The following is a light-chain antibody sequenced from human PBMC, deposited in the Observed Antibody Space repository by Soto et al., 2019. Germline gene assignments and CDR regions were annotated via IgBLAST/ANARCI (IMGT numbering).Light chain of an antibody. CDR3: QKYSSVPV. CDR1: QGIRNF. Sequence: DIQMSQSPTSLSASVGDRVTITCQASQGIRNFVAWYQQKPGKAPKLLIYAASTLQSGRPSRFSGSGSGTDFTLTINSLQPDDVATYSCQKYSSVPVFGPGTKVEIK. V-gene: IGKV1-27*01. CDR2: AAS. J-gene: IGKJ3*01.